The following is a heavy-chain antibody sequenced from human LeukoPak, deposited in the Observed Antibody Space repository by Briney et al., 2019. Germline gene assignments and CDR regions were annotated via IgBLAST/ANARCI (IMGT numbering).Heavy chain of an antibody. CDR1: GFTFSSFA. D-gene: IGHD3-10*01. J-gene: IGHJ4*02. CDR3: TKGHYYGSGSYWV. Sequence: PGGSLRLSCAASGFTFSSFAMSWVRQAPGKGLEWVSAINFSGGTTYYADSVKGRFTISRDNFKSTLYLQMNGLRADDTAVYYCTKGHYYGSGSYWVWGQGTLVTVSS. CDR2: INFSGGTT. V-gene: IGHV3-23*01.